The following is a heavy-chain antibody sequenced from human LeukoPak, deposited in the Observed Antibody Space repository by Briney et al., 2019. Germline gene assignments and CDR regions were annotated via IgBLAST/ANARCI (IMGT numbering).Heavy chain of an antibody. J-gene: IGHJ5*02. Sequence: SETLSLTCAVYGGSFSGYYWSWIRQPPGKGLEWIGEINHSGSTNYNPSLKSRVTISVDTSKNQFSLKLSSVTAADTAVYYCATGYSSSWYRGVGWFDPWGQGTLVTVSS. CDR1: GGSFSGYY. V-gene: IGHV4-34*01. CDR2: INHSGST. D-gene: IGHD6-13*01. CDR3: ATGYSSSWYRGVGWFDP.